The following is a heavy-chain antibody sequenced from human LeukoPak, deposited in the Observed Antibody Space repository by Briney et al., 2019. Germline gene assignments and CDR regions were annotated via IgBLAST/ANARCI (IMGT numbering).Heavy chain of an antibody. Sequence: GGSLRLSCAVSGVTFSSSAMNWVRQAPGKGLEWVSGISGSGGSTYYADSVRGRFTISRDNSKNTVYLQLNSLRAGDTAIYYCTKDRRGPAAGTWYFDSWGQGTLVTASS. CDR3: TKDRRGPAAGTWYFDS. J-gene: IGHJ4*02. CDR1: GVTFSSSA. V-gene: IGHV3-23*01. D-gene: IGHD6-13*01. CDR2: ISGSGGST.